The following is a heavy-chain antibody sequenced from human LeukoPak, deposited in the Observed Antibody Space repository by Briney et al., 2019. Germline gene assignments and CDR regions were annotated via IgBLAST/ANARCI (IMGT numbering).Heavy chain of an antibody. Sequence: PSETLSLTCTVSGYSISSGYYWGWIRQPPGKGLEWIGSIYHSGSTYYNPSLKSRVTISVDTSKNQFSLKLSSVTAADTAVYYCARLQGGYDWWYFDYWGQGTLVTVSS. CDR3: ARLQGGYDWWYFDY. V-gene: IGHV4-38-2*02. CDR1: GYSISSGYY. CDR2: IYHSGST. D-gene: IGHD5-12*01. J-gene: IGHJ4*02.